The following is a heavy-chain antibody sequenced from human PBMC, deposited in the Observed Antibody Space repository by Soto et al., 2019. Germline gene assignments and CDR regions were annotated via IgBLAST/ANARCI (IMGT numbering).Heavy chain of an antibody. D-gene: IGHD3-9*01. Sequence: QVQLVESGGGLVKPGGSLRLSCAASGFTFSDYYMSWIRQAPGKGLEWVSYISSSSSYTNYADSVKGRFTISRDNAKNSLYLQMNSLRAEDTAVYYCARDILTGYSDWANWFDPWGQGTLVTVSS. CDR2: ISSSSSYT. CDR1: GFTFSDYY. CDR3: ARDILTGYSDWANWFDP. J-gene: IGHJ5*02. V-gene: IGHV3-11*05.